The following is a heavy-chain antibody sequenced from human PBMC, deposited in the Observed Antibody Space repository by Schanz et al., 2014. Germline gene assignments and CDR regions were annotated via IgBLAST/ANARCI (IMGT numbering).Heavy chain of an antibody. Sequence: VQLVESGGGLVQPGGSLRLSCAASGFSFRKSAMSWVRQAPGKGLEWVSALTGSGTTTYYADSVKGRFTISRDNAKNSVHLQMNGLRAEDTAIYYCAKDLAAVGVFDYWGQGSLVTVSP. D-gene: IGHD6-13*01. V-gene: IGHV3-23*04. CDR3: AKDLAAVGVFDY. J-gene: IGHJ4*02. CDR1: GFSFRKSA. CDR2: LTGSGTTT.